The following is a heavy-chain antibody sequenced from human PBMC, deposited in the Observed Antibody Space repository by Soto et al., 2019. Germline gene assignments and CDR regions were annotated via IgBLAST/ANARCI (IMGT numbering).Heavy chain of an antibody. V-gene: IGHV1-46*01. D-gene: IGHD3-22*01. J-gene: IGHJ6*02. CDR1: GYTFTSYY. CDR2: INPSGGST. CDR3: ARDQVYYYDSSGYPPYGMDV. Sequence: PGASVKVSCKASGYTFTSYYMHWVRQAPGQGLEWMGIINPSGGSTSYAQKFQGRVTMTRDTSTSTVYMELSSLRSEDTAVYYCARDQVYYYDSSGYPPYGMDVWGQGTTVTVSS.